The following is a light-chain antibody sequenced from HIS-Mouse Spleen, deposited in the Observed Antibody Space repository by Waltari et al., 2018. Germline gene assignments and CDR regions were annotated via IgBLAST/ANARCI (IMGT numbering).Light chain of an antibody. CDR3: CSYAGSSTWV. CDR2: EGS. J-gene: IGLJ3*02. CDR1: SSDVGSYNL. Sequence: QSALTPPASVSGSPGQSTTIPCTGTSSDVGSYNLFSWYQQHPGKAPKPMIYEGSKRPSGVSNRFSGSKSGNTASLTISGLQAEDEADYYCCSYAGSSTWVFGGGTKLTVL. V-gene: IGLV2-23*01.